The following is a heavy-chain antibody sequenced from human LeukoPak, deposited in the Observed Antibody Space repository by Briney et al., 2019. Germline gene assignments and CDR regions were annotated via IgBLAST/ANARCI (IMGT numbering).Heavy chain of an antibody. CDR1: GYSFPSYG. V-gene: IGHV1-18*01. D-gene: IGHD3-3*01. CDR3: ARTPYDFWSGCMGGYFDY. CDR2: VSVYHGST. Sequence: ASETVSCKDSGYSFPSYGISWVRQAPGQGLEWMGWVSVYHGSTNYAQNLQGRVTMTTDTSTSTAYMELRSLRSDDTAVYYCARTPYDFWSGCMGGYFDYWGQGTLVTVSS. J-gene: IGHJ4*02.